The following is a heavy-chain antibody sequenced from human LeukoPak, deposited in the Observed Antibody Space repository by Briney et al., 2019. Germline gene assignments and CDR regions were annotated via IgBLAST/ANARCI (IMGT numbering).Heavy chain of an antibody. CDR1: GYTFTGYY. V-gene: IGHV1-2*02. Sequence: ASVKVSCKASGYTFTGYYMHWVRQAPGQGLEWMGWINPNGGGTNYAQKFQGRVTMTRDTSISTAYMELSRLRSDDTAVYYCARYCSSTSCPIDYWGQGTLVTASS. J-gene: IGHJ4*02. CDR2: INPNGGGT. CDR3: ARYCSSTSCPIDY. D-gene: IGHD2-2*01.